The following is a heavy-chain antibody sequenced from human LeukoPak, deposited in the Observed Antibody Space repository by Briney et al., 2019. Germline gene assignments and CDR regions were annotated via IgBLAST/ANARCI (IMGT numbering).Heavy chain of an antibody. CDR2: INHSGST. CDR3: ARSTQLGYCSSTSYYDWNLDY. V-gene: IGHV4-34*01. D-gene: IGHD2-2*01. Sequence: SETLSLTCAVYGGSSSGYYWSWIRQPPGKGLEWVGEINHSGSTNYNPSLKSRVTISVDTSKNQFSLKLSSVTAADTAVYYCARSTQLGYCSSTSYYDWNLDYWGQGTLVTVSS. J-gene: IGHJ4*02. CDR1: GGSSSGYY.